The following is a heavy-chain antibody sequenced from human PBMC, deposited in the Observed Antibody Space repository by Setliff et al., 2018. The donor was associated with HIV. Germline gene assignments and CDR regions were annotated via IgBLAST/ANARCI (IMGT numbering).Heavy chain of an antibody. J-gene: IGHJ6*02. CDR3: ARGREPSYYYYYGMDV. V-gene: IGHV4-39*07. Sequence: KPSETLSLTCTVSGGSIISGDHYWSWIRQPPGKGLEWIGSIYYSGSTYYNPSLKSRVTISVDKSKNQFSLKLSSVTAADTAVYYCARGREPSYYYYYGMDVWGQGTTVTVSS. CDR1: GGSIISGDHY. CDR2: IYYSGST.